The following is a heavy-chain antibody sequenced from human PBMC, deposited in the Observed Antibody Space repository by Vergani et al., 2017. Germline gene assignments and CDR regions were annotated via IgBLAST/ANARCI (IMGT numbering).Heavy chain of an antibody. D-gene: IGHD6-13*01. J-gene: IGHJ6*03. CDR3: ARGGRYSSYPRYYYMDV. V-gene: IGHV4-59*01. Sequence: QVQLQESGPGLVKPSETLSLTCTVSGGSISSYYWSWIRQPPGKGLEWIGYIYYSGSTNYNPSLKSRVTISVDTSKNQFSLKLSSVTAADTAVYYCARGGRYSSYPRYYYMDVWGKGP. CDR2: IYYSGST. CDR1: GGSISSYY.